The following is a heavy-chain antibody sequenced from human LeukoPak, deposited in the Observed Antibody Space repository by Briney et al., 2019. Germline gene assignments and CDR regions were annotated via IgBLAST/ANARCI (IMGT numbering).Heavy chain of an antibody. CDR2: IYYSGST. CDR3: ARDPYYYDSSGYYWSAFDI. J-gene: IGHJ3*02. D-gene: IGHD3-22*01. V-gene: IGHV4-39*07. Sequence: SETLSLTCTVSGGSISSSSYYWGWIRQPPGKGLEWIGSIYYSGSTYYNPSLKSRVTISVDTSKNQFSLKLSSVTAADTAVYYCARDPYYYDSSGYYWSAFDIWGQGTMVTVSS. CDR1: GGSISSSSYY.